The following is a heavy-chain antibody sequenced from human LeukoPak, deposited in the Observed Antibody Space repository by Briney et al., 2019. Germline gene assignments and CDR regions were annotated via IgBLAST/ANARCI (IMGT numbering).Heavy chain of an antibody. CDR3: ARDVGARLSGF. CDR1: GGSISSYY. J-gene: IGHJ4*02. Sequence: MASETLSLTCTVSGGSISSYYWSWIRQPPGKGLEWIGYIYYSGSTNYNPSLKSRVTISVDTSKNQFSLILSSVTAADTAAYYCARDVGARLSGFWGQGTLVTVSS. V-gene: IGHV4-59*12. CDR2: IYYSGST. D-gene: IGHD6-6*01.